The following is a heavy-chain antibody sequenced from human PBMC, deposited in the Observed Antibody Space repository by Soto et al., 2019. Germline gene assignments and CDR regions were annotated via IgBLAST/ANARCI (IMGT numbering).Heavy chain of an antibody. Sequence: ASVKVSCKASGYTFTSYGISWVRQAPGQGLEWMGWISAYNGNTNYAQKLQGRLTLTTDTSTRTAYMELSSLRSEDTAVYYCTRGGRESNWNDGNFEYWGQGTQVTVSS. D-gene: IGHD1-20*01. CDR2: ISAYNGNT. J-gene: IGHJ4*02. V-gene: IGHV1-18*01. CDR3: TRGGRESNWNDGNFEY. CDR1: GYTFTSYG.